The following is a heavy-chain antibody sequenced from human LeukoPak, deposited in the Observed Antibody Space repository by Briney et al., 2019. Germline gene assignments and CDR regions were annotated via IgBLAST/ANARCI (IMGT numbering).Heavy chain of an antibody. D-gene: IGHD3-3*01. CDR2: IKQDGSEK. CDR1: GFTFGSYW. J-gene: IGHJ4*02. Sequence: GGSLRLSCVASGFTFGSYWMSWVRQAPGKGLEWVANIKQDGSEKYYVDSVKGRFTISRDNAKNSLYLQMNSLRAEDTAVYYCARGYDFWSGYYFDYWGQGTLVTVSS. V-gene: IGHV3-7*01. CDR3: ARGYDFWSGYYFDY.